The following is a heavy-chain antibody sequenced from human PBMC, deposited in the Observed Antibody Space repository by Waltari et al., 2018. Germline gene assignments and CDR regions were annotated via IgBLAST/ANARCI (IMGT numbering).Heavy chain of an antibody. CDR1: GFTFSSYS. V-gene: IGHV3-21*01. CDR3: ARRAGIAAADC. CDR2: ISSSSSYI. D-gene: IGHD6-13*01. J-gene: IGHJ4*02. Sequence: EVQLVESGGGLVKPGGSLRLSCAASGFTFSSYSLTWVRQAPGKGLEWVSSISSSSSYIYYADSVKGRFTISRDNAKNSLYLQMNSLRAEDTAVYYCARRAGIAAADCWGQGTLVTVSS.